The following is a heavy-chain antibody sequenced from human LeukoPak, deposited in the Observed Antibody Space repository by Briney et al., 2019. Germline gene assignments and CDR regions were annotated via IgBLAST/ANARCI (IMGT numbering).Heavy chain of an antibody. CDR3: AKDAKDLRWLQLDPFFDY. CDR1: GFTFDDYA. CDR2: ISWNSGSI. D-gene: IGHD5-24*01. Sequence: GRSLRLSCAASGFTFDDYAMHWVRQAPGKGLEWVSGISWNSGSIGYADSVKGRFTISRDNSKNTLYLQMNSLRAEDTAVYYCAKDAKDLRWLQLDPFFDYWGQGTLVTVSS. V-gene: IGHV3-9*01. J-gene: IGHJ4*02.